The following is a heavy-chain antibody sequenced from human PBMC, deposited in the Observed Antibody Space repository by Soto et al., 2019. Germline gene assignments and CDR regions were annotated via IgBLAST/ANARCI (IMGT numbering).Heavy chain of an antibody. D-gene: IGHD5-18*01. V-gene: IGHV4-31*03. CDR3: ARDMSTAMDRGENWFDP. J-gene: IGHJ5*02. CDR1: GGSISSGGYY. Sequence: SETLSLTCTVSGGSISSGGYYWSWIRQHPGKGLEWIGYIYYSGSTYYNPSLKSRVTISVDTSKNQFSLKLSSVTAADTAVYYCARDMSTAMDRGENWFDPWGQGTLVTVSS. CDR2: IYYSGST.